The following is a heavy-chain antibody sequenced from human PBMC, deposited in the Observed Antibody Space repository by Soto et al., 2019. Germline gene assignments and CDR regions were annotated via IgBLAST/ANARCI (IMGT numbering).Heavy chain of an antibody. J-gene: IGHJ2*01. V-gene: IGHV3-48*02. D-gene: IGHD3-3*01. Sequence: GGSLRLSCAASGFIINSHSLNWVRQAPGRGLEWVSYINGNSRTIHYADSVKGRFTISRDNAKNSVFLQMNSLRDDDTAVYFCARDWRWFFDLWGRGTLVTVS. CDR2: INGNSRTI. CDR3: ARDWRWFFDL. CDR1: GFIINSHS.